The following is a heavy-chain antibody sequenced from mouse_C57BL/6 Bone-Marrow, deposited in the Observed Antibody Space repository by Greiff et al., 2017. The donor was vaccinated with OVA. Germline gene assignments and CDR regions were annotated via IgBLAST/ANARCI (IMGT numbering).Heavy chain of an antibody. CDR1: GYTFTDHT. V-gene: IGHV1-78*01. Sequence: VQLQQSDAELVKPGASVKISCKVSGYTFTDHTIHWMKQRPEQGLEWIGYIYPRDGSTKYNEKFKGKATLTADKSSSTAYMQLNSLTSEDSAVYFCARHYYGSRVRDYAMDYWGQGTSVTVSS. D-gene: IGHD1-1*01. CDR2: IYPRDGST. CDR3: ARHYYGSRVRDYAMDY. J-gene: IGHJ4*01.